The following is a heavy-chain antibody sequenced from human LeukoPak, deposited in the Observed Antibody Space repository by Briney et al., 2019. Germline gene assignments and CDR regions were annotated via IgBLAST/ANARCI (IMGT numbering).Heavy chain of an antibody. J-gene: IGHJ1*01. CDR2: MSGNGDST. D-gene: IGHD2-15*01. CDR1: GFTFGSYA. Sequence: SGGSLRLSCAASGFTFGSYAMSWVRQAPGKGLEWVSAMSGNGDSTYYADSVKGRFTISRDNSKNTLYLQMNSLRAEDTAVYYCAVAEGWCSGGSCYTTPAEYFQHWGQGTLVTVSS. CDR3: AVAEGWCSGGSCYTTPAEYFQH. V-gene: IGHV3-23*01.